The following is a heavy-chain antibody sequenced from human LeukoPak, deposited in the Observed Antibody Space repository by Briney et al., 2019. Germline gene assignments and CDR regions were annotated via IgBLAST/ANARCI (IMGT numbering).Heavy chain of an antibody. J-gene: IGHJ4*02. D-gene: IGHD3-10*01. CDR2: ISAYNGNT. V-gene: IGHV1-18*04. Sequence: ASVKVSCKASGYTFTGYYMHWVRQAPGQGLEWMGWISAYNGNTNYAQKLQGRVTMTTDTSTSTAYMELRSLRSDDTAVYYCARDVITMVRGVRGYFDYWGQGTLVTVSS. CDR1: GYTFTGYY. CDR3: ARDVITMVRGVRGYFDY.